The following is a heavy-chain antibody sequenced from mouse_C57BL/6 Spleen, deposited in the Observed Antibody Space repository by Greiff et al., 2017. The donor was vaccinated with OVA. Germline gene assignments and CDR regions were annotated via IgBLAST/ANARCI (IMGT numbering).Heavy chain of an antibody. CDR2: IRLKSDNYAT. CDR1: GFTFSNYW. J-gene: IGHJ3*01. D-gene: IGHD5-5*01. CDR3: TGYPAWFAY. V-gene: IGHV6-3*01. Sequence: EVKLMESGGGLVQPGGSMKLSCVASGFTFSNYWMNWVRQSPEKGLEWVAQIRLKSDNYATHYAESVKGRFTISRDDSKSSVYLQMNNLRAEDTGIYYCTGYPAWFAYWGQGTLVTVSA.